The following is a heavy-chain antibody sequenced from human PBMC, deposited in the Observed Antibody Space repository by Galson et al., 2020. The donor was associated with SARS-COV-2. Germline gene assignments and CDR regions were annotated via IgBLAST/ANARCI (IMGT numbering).Heavy chain of an antibody. J-gene: IGHJ4*02. Sequence: TGGSLRLSCAASGFTFSSYGMHWVRQAPGKALEWVAVISYDGSNKYYADSVKGRFTISRDNSKNTLYLQMNSLRAEDTAVYYCANGVEMATISPDYWGQGTLVTVSS. CDR1: GFTFSSYG. CDR2: ISYDGSNK. D-gene: IGHD5-12*01. V-gene: IGHV3-30*18. CDR3: ANGVEMATISPDY.